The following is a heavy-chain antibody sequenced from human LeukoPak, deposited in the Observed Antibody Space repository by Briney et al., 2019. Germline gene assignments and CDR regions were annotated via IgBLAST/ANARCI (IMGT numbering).Heavy chain of an antibody. CDR3: ARDGRRYYYDSSGYYPAYFDY. J-gene: IGHJ4*02. CDR2: INPSGGST. CDR1: GYTFTSYY. D-gene: IGHD3-22*01. Sequence: ASVKVSCKASGYTFTSYYMHWVRQAPGQGLEWMGLINPSGGSTSYAEKFQGRVTMTRDMSTSTVHMELSSLRSEDTAVYYCARDGRRYYYDSSGYYPAYFDYWGQGTLVTVSS. V-gene: IGHV1-46*01.